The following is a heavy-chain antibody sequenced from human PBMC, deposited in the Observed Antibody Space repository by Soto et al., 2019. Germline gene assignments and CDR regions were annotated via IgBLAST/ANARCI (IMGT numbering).Heavy chain of an antibody. CDR3: ARGLNGSGSYYISYYYYYYMDV. D-gene: IGHD3-10*01. J-gene: IGHJ6*03. Sequence: GGSLRLSCAASGFTFSSYGMHWVRQAPGKGLEWVAVIWYDGSNKYYADSVKGRFTISRDNSKNTLYLQMNSLRAEDTAVYYCARGLNGSGSYYISYYYYYYMDVWGKGTTVTVSS. CDR1: GFTFSSYG. CDR2: IWYDGSNK. V-gene: IGHV3-33*01.